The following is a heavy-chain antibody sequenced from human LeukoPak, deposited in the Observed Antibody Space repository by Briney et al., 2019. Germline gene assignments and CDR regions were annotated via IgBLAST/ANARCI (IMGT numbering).Heavy chain of an antibody. J-gene: IGHJ4*02. V-gene: IGHV1-24*01. D-gene: IGHD5-18*01. CDR1: GKTLSDLS. Sequence: ASVKVSCKVSGKTLSDLSIHWLRQPPGKGLEWLGSSDPEDGERIYAQMFQGRVTMTEDTSIDTAYMELSSLRSEDTVVYYCVTGFTTMAVDYFDYWGQGTLVTVSP. CDR2: SDPEDGER. CDR3: VTGFTTMAVDYFDY.